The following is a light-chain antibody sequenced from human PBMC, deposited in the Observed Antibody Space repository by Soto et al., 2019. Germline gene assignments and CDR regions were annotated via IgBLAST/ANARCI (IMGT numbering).Light chain of an antibody. CDR3: CSYAGRDTVMK. Sequence: QSALTQPRSVSGSPGQSVTISCTGSTSDVGGYTYVSWYQQHPGQAPKLWIFDVTKRPSAVPDCFSGSKSGNTASLTSSGLQAEDEADYYCCSYAGRDTVMKLGGGTKRTVL. CDR2: DVT. V-gene: IGLV2-11*01. CDR1: TSDVGGYTY. J-gene: IGLJ2*01.